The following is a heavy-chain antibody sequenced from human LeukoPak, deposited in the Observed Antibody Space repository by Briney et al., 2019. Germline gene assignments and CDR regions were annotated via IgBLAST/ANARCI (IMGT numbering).Heavy chain of an antibody. CDR3: ARDRIRDVAGQGFDY. V-gene: IGHV1-2*02. J-gene: IGHJ4*02. CDR1: GYTFTGYY. D-gene: IGHD6-19*01. CDR2: INPNSGDT. Sequence: ASVKVSCKASGYTFTGYYMHWVRQAPGQGLEWMGWINPNSGDTNYAQKFQGRVTMTRDTSISTAYMDLRRLKSDDTAVYFCARDRIRDVAGQGFDYWGQGTLVTVSS.